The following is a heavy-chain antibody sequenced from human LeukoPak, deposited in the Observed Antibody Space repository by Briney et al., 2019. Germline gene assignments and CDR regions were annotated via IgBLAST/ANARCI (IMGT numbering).Heavy chain of an antibody. CDR2: INPNSGGT. J-gene: IGHJ1*01. D-gene: IGHD6-13*01. V-gene: IGHV1-2*02. CDR3: TRVRALAAAGTGARYFQD. CDR1: GYTFTGYY. Sequence: ASVKVSCKASGYTFTGYYMHWVRQAPGQGLEWMGWINPNSGGTNYAEKFHGRVTMTRDTSTNTAYMELSRLRSDDTAVYFCTRVRALAAAGTGARYFQDWGQGTLVTVSS.